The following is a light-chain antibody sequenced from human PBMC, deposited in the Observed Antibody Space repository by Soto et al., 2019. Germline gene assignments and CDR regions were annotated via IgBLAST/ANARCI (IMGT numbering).Light chain of an antibody. CDR2: GVS. J-gene: IGKJ1*01. CDR1: QSVSGSD. V-gene: IGKV3-20*01. CDR3: HQYGISPPT. Sequence: EVVLTQSPGTLSLSPGERATLSCRASQSVSGSDLAWYQQKPGQAPRLLISGVSNRATGTPDRFSGSGSGTDFTLTISSLGPEDFAVFYCHQYGISPPTFGPGTKVEI.